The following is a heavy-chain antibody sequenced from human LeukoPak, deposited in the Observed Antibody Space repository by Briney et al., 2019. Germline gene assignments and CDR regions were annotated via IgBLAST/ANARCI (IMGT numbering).Heavy chain of an antibody. D-gene: IGHD6-19*01. Sequence: GGSLRLSCAASEFTFSDYYMSWIRQAPGKGLEWLSYISTSGTTIYYADSVKGRFTISRDNAKNSLYLQMNSLRAEDTAVYYCAGDTRSSGWYVPAYWGQGTLVTVSS. CDR1: EFTFSDYY. J-gene: IGHJ4*02. V-gene: IGHV3-11*01. CDR3: AGDTRSSGWYVPAY. CDR2: ISTSGTTI.